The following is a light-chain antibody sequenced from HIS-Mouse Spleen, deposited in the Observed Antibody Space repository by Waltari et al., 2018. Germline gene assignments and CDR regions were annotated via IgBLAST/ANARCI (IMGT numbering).Light chain of an antibody. CDR1: SSNIGSNT. Sequence: QSVLTQPPSASGTPGQRVTIPCSGSSSNIGSNTVNWYQQHPGTAPKLLIYSNNQRPSGVPDRFSGSKSGTSASLAISGLQSEDEADYYCAAWDDSLNGVVFGGGTKLTVL. V-gene: IGLV1-44*01. CDR3: AAWDDSLNGVV. CDR2: SNN. J-gene: IGLJ2*01.